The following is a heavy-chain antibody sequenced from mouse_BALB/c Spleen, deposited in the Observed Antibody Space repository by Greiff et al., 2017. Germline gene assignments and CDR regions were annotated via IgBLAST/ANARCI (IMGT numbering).Heavy chain of an antibody. CDR3: ARRDGSSDY. D-gene: IGHD1-1*01. J-gene: IGHJ2*01. V-gene: IGHV5-6-5*01. CDR2: ISSGGST. Sequence: EVKLMESGGGLVKPGGSLKLSCAASGFTFSSYAMSWVRQTPEKRLEWVASISSGGSTYYPDSVKGRFTISRDNARNILYLQMSSLRSEDTAMYYCARRDGSSDYWGQGTTLTVSS. CDR1: GFTFSSYA.